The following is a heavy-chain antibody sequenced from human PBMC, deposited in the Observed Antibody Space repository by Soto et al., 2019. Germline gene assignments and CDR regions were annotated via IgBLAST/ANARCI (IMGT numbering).Heavy chain of an antibody. J-gene: IGHJ4*02. CDR2: IIPILGIA. CDR3: ARQYYYGSGSYSAFDY. V-gene: IGHV1-69*02. Sequence: QVQLVQSGAEVKKPGSSVKVSCKASGGTFSSYTISWVRQAPGQGLEWMGRIIPILGIAIYAQKFQGRVTITADKSTSTAYMELSSLRSEDTAVYYCARQYYYGSGSYSAFDYWGQGTLLTVSS. D-gene: IGHD3-10*01. CDR1: GGTFSSYT.